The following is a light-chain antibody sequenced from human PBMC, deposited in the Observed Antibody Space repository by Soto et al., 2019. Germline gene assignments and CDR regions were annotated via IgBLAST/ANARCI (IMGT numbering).Light chain of an antibody. V-gene: IGKV3-20*01. CDR2: AAS. Sequence: DIELTQSPGSLSSSAGERATLSCRASQSVSSSYLAWYQQKPGQAPRLLIYAASSMATGIPDRFSGSGSGTDFTLTISRLEPEDFAVYYCQQNDSSSYTFGPGTKVDIK. J-gene: IGKJ3*01. CDR1: QSVSSSY. CDR3: QQNDSSSYT.